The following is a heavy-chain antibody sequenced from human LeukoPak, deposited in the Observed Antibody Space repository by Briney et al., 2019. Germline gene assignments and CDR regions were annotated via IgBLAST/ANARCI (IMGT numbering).Heavy chain of an antibody. CDR1: GGSISSGDYY. CDR2: ISYSGST. J-gene: IGHJ6*02. V-gene: IGHV4-30-4*01. Sequence: SQTLSLTCTVSGGSISSGDYYWSWLRQPTGKGLEWIGYISYSGSTYYNPSLKSRVTISVDTSKNQFSLRLSSVTAADTAVYYCARAPYYHYGMDVWGQGTTVTVSS. CDR3: ARAPYYHYGMDV.